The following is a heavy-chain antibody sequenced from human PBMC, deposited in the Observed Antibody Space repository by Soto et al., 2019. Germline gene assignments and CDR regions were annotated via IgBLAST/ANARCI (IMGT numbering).Heavy chain of an antibody. CDR1: GFTFSSYG. CDR2: ISYDGSNK. J-gene: IGHJ6*02. CDR3: AKDHVVAAQLNYYYYYGMDV. V-gene: IGHV3-30*18. D-gene: IGHD2-15*01. Sequence: GGSLRLSCAASGFTFSSYGMHWVRQAPGKGLEWVAVISYDGSNKYYADSVKGRFTISRDNSKNTLYLQMNSLRAEDTAVYYCAKDHVVAAQLNYYYYYGMDVWGQGTTVTVSS.